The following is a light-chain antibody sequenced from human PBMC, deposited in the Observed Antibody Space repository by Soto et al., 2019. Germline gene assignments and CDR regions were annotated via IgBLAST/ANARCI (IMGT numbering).Light chain of an antibody. Sequence: EVVMTQSPATLSVSPGERVILSCRASQSVSSNLVWYQQKPGQAPRVLIYGASTRATGIPARFSGSGSGTEFTLTISSLQSEDFAGYYCRNYDNWPPTWTFGQGTKVDIK. CDR2: GAS. V-gene: IGKV3-15*01. CDR3: RNYDNWPPTWT. CDR1: QSVSSN. J-gene: IGKJ1*01.